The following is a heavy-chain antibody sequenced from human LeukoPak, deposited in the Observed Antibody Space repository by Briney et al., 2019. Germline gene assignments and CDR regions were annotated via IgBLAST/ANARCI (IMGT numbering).Heavy chain of an antibody. V-gene: IGHV1-2*02. D-gene: IGHD3-10*01. CDR3: ARDLFAWIKSYGYYFDY. J-gene: IGHJ4*02. CDR2: INPNSGGT. Sequence: ASVKVSCKASGYTFTRYYMHWVRQAPGQGLEWMGWINPNSGGTNYAQKFQGRVTMTRDTSISTAYMELSRLRSDDTAVYYCARDLFAWIKSYGYYFDYWGQGTLVTVSS. CDR1: GYTFTRYY.